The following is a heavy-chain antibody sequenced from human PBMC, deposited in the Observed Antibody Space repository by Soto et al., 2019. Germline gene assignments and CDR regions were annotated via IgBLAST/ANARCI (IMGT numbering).Heavy chain of an antibody. CDR1: GGSMSRGGQS. CDR2: IYYTGST. J-gene: IGHJ6*02. D-gene: IGHD6-19*01. CDR3: ARAPQWPPPRWDV. Sequence: PSETLSLTCAVSGGSMSRGGQSWSWIRQPPGKGLEWLGFIYYTGSTYYNPSLKSRVTLSVDRSKNQFSLNLTSVTAADTAMYFCARAPQWPPPRWDVWDQMTTGTFSS. V-gene: IGHV4-30-2*01.